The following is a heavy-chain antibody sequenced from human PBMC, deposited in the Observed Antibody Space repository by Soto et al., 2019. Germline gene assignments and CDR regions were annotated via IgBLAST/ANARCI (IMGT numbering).Heavy chain of an antibody. J-gene: IGHJ4*02. V-gene: IGHV4-34*01. D-gene: IGHD2-8*02. CDR3: ARGQSSLLLDC. CDR2: INHSGST. CDR1: GGSFSGYY. Sequence: QVQLQQWGAGLLKPSETLSLTCAVYGGSFSGYYWSWFRQPPGKGLEWIGEINHSGSTNYNPSLKSRVTISVDTSKNQFSLKLSSVTAADTAVYYCARGQSSLLLDCWGQGVLVTVSS.